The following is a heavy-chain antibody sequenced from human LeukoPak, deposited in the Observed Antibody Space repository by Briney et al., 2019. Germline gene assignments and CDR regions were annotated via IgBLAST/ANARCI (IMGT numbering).Heavy chain of an antibody. CDR2: INHSGST. D-gene: IGHD3-16*01. Sequence: GSLRLSCAASGFTFDDYGMSWVRQAPGKGLEWIGEINHSGSTNYNPSLKSRVAISVDTSKNQFSLKLRSVTAADTAVYYCTRGPLWVKERLFDPWGQGTLVTVFS. CDR3: TRGPLWVKERLFDP. J-gene: IGHJ5*02. V-gene: IGHV4-34*01. CDR1: GFTFDDYG.